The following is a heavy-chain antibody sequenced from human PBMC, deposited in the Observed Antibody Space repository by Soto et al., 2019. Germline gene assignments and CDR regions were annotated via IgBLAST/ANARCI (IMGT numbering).Heavy chain of an antibody. CDR3: VRRNYFYALDV. Sequence: SETLSLTCAVSGGSFSGYYWGWVRQPPGKGLEWVGEINYSGSTNYNPSLKRRVTISVDTSKNQVSLKATSVTAADTAMYYCVRRNYFYALDVWGQGTTVTVSS. V-gene: IGHV4-34*01. CDR2: INYSGST. CDR1: GGSFSGYY. J-gene: IGHJ6*02.